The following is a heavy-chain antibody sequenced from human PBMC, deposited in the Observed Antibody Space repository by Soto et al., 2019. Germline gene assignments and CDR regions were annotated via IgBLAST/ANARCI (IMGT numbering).Heavy chain of an antibody. J-gene: IGHJ4*02. D-gene: IGHD5-12*01. Sequence: GGSLRLSCAASGLTFSSYTMHWVRQAPGKGLEWVTLISTDGNIEHYADSVKGRFTVSRDNSENTLYLQMSSLRLEDTALYYCAREYSLAVLAPGYWGQGTLVTVSS. CDR3: AREYSLAVLAPGY. V-gene: IGHV3-30-3*01. CDR1: GLTFSSYT. CDR2: ISTDGNIE.